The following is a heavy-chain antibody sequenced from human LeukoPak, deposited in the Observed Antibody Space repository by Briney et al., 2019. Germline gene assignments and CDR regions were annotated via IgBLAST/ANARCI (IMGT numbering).Heavy chain of an antibody. V-gene: IGHV3-33*06. CDR2: IWYDGSNK. D-gene: IGHD2-2*01. J-gene: IGHJ3*02. CDR3: AKDARYCSSTSCYGHDAFDI. CDR1: GFTFSSYG. Sequence: GGSLRLSCAASGFTFSSYGMHWVRQAPGEGLEWVAVIWYDGSNKYYADSVKGRFTISRDNSKNTLYLQMNSLRAEDTAVYYCAKDARYCSSTSCYGHDAFDIWGQGTMVTVSS.